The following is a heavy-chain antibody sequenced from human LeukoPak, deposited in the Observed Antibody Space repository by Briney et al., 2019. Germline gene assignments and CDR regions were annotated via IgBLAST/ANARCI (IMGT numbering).Heavy chain of an antibody. CDR3: AKGHQFIIAEKYYFDY. V-gene: IGHV3-30*18. D-gene: IGHD6-13*01. Sequence: RSLRLSCAASGFTFSSYGMHWVRQAPGKGLEWVAVISYDGSNKYYADSVKGRFTISRDNSKNTLYLQMNSLRAEDTAVYYCAKGHQFIIAEKYYFDYWGQGTLVTVSS. CDR1: GFTFSSYG. J-gene: IGHJ4*02. CDR2: ISYDGSNK.